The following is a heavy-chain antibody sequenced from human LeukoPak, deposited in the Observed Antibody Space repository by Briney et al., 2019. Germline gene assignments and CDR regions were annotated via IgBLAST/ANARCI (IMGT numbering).Heavy chain of an antibody. CDR3: ARVQRGIAVALDY. CDR1: GFTFSSYE. J-gene: IGHJ4*02. CDR2: ISTTGSSI. D-gene: IGHD6-19*01. V-gene: IGHV3-48*03. Sequence: GGSLRLSCTPSGFTFSSYEMNWVREAPGKALEWVSYISTTGSSIYYADSVKGRFTISRDNVKNLLYLQMNSLRAEDTAVYYCARVQRGIAVALDYWGQGTLATVSS.